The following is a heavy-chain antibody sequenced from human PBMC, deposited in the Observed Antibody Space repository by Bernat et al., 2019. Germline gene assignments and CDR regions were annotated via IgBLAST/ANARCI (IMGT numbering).Heavy chain of an antibody. J-gene: IGHJ4*02. D-gene: IGHD1-26*01. Sequence: QVQLVESGGGVVQPGRSLRLSCAASGFTFSSYAMHWVRQAPGKGLEWVAVISYDGSNKYSADSVKGRFTISRDNSKNTLYLQMNSLRAEDTAVYYCANSGSWYYFGYWGQGTLVTVSS. CDR1: GFTFSSYA. V-gene: IGHV3-30-3*01. CDR3: ANSGSWYYFGY. CDR2: ISYDGSNK.